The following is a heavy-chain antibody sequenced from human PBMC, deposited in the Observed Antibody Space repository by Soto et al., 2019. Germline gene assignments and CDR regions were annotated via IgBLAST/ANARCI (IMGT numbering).Heavy chain of an antibody. V-gene: IGHV1-69*13. J-gene: IGHJ5*02. Sequence: TVKVSCKASGGTFSSYAISWVRQAPGQGLEWMGGIIPIFGTANYAQKFQGRVTITADESTSTAYMELSSLRSEDTAVYYCARGFEVRNNWFDPWGQGTLVTVSS. CDR2: IIPIFGTA. CDR1: GGTFSSYA. CDR3: ARGFEVRNNWFDP.